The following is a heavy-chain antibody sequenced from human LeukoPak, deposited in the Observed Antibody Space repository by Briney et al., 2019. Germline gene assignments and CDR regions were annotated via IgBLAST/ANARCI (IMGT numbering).Heavy chain of an antibody. V-gene: IGHV5-51*01. Sequence: ESLKISCKGSGYSFTSYWIGWVRQMPGKGLEWMGIIYPDDSDTRYSPSFQGQVTISADKSISTAYLQWSSLKASDTAMYYCARLAYCSNDVCYSNYYYSMDVWGKGTTVTVSS. D-gene: IGHD2-8*01. CDR3: ARLAYCSNDVCYSNYYYSMDV. J-gene: IGHJ6*03. CDR2: IYPDDSDT. CDR1: GYSFTSYW.